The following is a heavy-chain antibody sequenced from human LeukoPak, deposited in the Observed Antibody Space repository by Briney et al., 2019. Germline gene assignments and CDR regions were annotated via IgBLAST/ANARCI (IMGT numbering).Heavy chain of an antibody. V-gene: IGHV1-2*02. CDR1: GYTFTGYY. CDR2: INPNSGGT. D-gene: IGHD6-19*01. J-gene: IGHJ5*02. CDR3: ARAPYSSGWYDLGWFDP. Sequence: ASVKVSCKASGYTFTGYYMHWVRQAPGQGLEWMGWINPNSGGTNYAQKFQGRVTMTRDTSISTAYMELSRLRSDDPAVYYCARAPYSSGWYDLGWFDPWGQGTLVTVSS.